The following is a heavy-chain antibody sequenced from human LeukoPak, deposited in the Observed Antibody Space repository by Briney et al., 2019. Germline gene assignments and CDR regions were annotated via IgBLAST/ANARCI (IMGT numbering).Heavy chain of an antibody. CDR3: ARALIAVAGTHLFDY. D-gene: IGHD6-19*01. J-gene: IGHJ4*02. CDR1: GFTVSSNY. CDR2: ISSSTII. Sequence: GGSLRLSCAASGFTVSSNYMSWVRQAPGKGLEWVSYISSSTIIYYADSVKGRFTISRDNAKNSLYLQMNSLRSEDTAVYYCARALIAVAGTHLFDYWGQGTLVTVSS. V-gene: IGHV3-69-1*01.